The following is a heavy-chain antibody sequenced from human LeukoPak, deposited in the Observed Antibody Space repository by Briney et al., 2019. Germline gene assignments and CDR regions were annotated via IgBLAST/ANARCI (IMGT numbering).Heavy chain of an antibody. J-gene: IGHJ4*02. Sequence: TGGSLRLSCAASGFTFSSYTMSWVRQAPGKGLEWVLGVSGSGGSTHYADSVKGRFTISRDNSKNTLYLQMNSLRAEDTAVYYCAASLPNIVVVPATKGPFGYWGQGTLVTVSS. CDR3: AASLPNIVVVPATKGPFGY. CDR1: GFTFSSYT. V-gene: IGHV3-23*01. CDR2: VSGSGGST. D-gene: IGHD2-2*01.